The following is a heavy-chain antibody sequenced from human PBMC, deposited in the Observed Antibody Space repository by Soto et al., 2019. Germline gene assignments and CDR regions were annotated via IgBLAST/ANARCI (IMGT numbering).Heavy chain of an antibody. J-gene: IGHJ3*02. CDR1: GYTFTSYY. CDR3: ARAMVAAEGAFDI. V-gene: IGHV1-46*01. CDR2: INPSGGST. D-gene: IGHD2-15*01. Sequence: GASVKVSCKASGYTFTSYYMHWVRQAPGQGLEWMGKINPSGGSTSYAQKFQGRVTMTRDTSTSTVYMELSSLRSEDTAVYYCARAMVAAEGAFDIWGQGTMVTVSS.